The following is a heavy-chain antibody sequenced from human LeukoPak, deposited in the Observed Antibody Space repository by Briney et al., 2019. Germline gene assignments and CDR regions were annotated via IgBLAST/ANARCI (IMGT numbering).Heavy chain of an antibody. Sequence: PGGSLRLSCAASGFTFNDYTMTWVRQAPGKGLEWVSSITGDCNYIFYADSVKGRFTISRDNAQNSLFLELNSLRGEDTAVYYCARERNFYYFDCWGQGALVTVSS. J-gene: IGHJ4*02. V-gene: IGHV3-21*01. CDR2: ITGDCNYI. CDR1: GFTFNDYT. D-gene: IGHD3-3*01. CDR3: ARERNFYYFDC.